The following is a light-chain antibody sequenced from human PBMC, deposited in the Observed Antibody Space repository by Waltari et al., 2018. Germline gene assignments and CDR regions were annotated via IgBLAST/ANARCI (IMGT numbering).Light chain of an antibody. Sequence: EIVLTQSPGTLSLSPGERGTLSCRASQSVSRFLAWYQQKPGQAPRLLIYGASTRATGSPDRFSGSGSGTDFSLTISRLEPEDFAVYYCQKYDRLPATFGQGTMVEIK. CDR3: QKYDRLPAT. V-gene: IGKV3-20*01. CDR2: GAS. J-gene: IGKJ1*01. CDR1: QSVSRF.